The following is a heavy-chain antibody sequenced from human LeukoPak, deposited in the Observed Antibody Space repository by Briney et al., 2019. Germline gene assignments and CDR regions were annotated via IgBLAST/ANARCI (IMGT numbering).Heavy chain of an antibody. CDR2: ISSNGGST. V-gene: IGHV3-64*01. CDR1: GFTFSSYA. CDR3: ARGHCGGDCYSPIDY. Sequence: AGGSLRLSCAASGFTFSSYAMHWVRQAPGKGLEYVSVISSNGGSTYYVNSVKGRFTISRDNSKNTLYLQMGSLRGEDMAVYYCARGHCGGDCYSPIDYWGQGTLVTVSA. J-gene: IGHJ4*02. D-gene: IGHD2-21*02.